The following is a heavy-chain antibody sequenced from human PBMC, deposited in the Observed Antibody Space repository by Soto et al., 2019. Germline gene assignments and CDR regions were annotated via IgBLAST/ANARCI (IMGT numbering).Heavy chain of an antibody. D-gene: IGHD2-15*01. Sequence: SETLSLTCTVSGGCISSGAYSWSWIRLPPGKRLEWIGYIYHRGTSHYNPTLKSRVTMSVDRSKNQCSLNLRSVTAADTAWYNSASSLDYGGSAGTNWFDPWGQGTLVTVSS. CDR2: IYHRGTS. J-gene: IGHJ5*02. CDR1: GGCISSGAYS. V-gene: IGHV4-30-2*01. CDR3: ASSLDYGGSAGTNWFDP.